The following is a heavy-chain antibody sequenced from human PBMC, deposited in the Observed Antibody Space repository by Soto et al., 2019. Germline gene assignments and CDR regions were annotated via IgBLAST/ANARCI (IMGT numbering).Heavy chain of an antibody. CDR3: ARGTSWQLPFDY. CDR2: ISYGGST. D-gene: IGHD6-13*01. CDR1: SDSISSYY. J-gene: IGHJ4*02. Sequence: SLTCTVSSDSISSYYWSWIRQPPGKRLEWIGYISYGGSTDYNPSLKSRVTISGDTSKNQFSLKVSSVTAADTAVYYCARGTSWQLPFDYWGQGTLVTVSS. V-gene: IGHV4-59*01.